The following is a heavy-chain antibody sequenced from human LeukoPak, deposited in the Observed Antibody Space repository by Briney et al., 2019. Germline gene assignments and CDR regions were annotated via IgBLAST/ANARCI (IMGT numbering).Heavy chain of an antibody. J-gene: IGHJ3*02. V-gene: IGHV3-30*18. CDR3: AKVGGSPTPGAFDI. CDR2: ISYDGSNK. D-gene: IGHD2-15*01. Sequence: HPGRSLRLSCAASGCTFSSYGMHWVRQAPGKGLEWVAVISYDGSNKYYADSVKGRFTISRDNSKNTLYLQMNSLRAEDPAVYYCAKVGGSPTPGAFDIWGQGTMVTVSS. CDR1: GCTFSSYG.